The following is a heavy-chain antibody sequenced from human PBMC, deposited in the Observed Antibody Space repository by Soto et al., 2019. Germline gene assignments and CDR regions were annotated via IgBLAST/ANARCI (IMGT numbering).Heavy chain of an antibody. D-gene: IGHD3-3*01. CDR3: ARDGMIFGVAGWVDY. Sequence: GASVKVSCKASGGTFSSYAISWVRQAPGQGLEWMGGIIPNDGKTNFAQKFQGRVTITTDKSTSTAYMELRSLRSDDTALYYCARDGMIFGVAGWVDYWGQGTLVTVSS. V-gene: IGHV1-69*05. CDR1: GGTFSSYA. J-gene: IGHJ4*02. CDR2: IIPNDGKT.